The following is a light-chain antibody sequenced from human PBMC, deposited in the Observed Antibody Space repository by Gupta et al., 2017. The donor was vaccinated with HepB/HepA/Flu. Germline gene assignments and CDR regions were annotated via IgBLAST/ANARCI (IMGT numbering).Light chain of an antibody. V-gene: IGLV2-23*02. CDR1: SSDVGSYNL. J-gene: IGLJ2*01. CDR2: EVS. Sequence: QSALTQPASVSGSPGQSITISCTGTSSDVGSYNLVSWYQQHPGKAPKLMIYEVSKRPSGVSNRFSGSKSGTTASLTISGLQAEDEAYYYCCSYAGSSTLFGGGTKLTVL. CDR3: CSYAGSSTL.